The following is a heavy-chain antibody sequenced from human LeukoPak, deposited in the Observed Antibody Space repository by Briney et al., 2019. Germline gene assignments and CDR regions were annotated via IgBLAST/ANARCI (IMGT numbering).Heavy chain of an antibody. CDR2: ISGSAT. V-gene: IGHV3-23*01. CDR3: ARREILTGDYKVFDY. D-gene: IGHD3-9*01. Sequence: GGSLRLSCAAFSGFAMSWVRQAPGKGLEWVSAISGSATFYADAVKGRFTISRDNSQNTLYLQMNSLRAEDTAVYYCARREILTGDYKVFDYWGQGTLVTVSS. CDR1: SGFA. J-gene: IGHJ4*02.